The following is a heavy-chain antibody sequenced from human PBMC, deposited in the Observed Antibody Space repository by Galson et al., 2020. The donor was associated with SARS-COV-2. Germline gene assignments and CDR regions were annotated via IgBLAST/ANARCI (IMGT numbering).Heavy chain of an antibody. CDR2: IYTSGST. J-gene: IGHJ5*02. CDR3: ARAQSEDDILTDNWFDP. V-gene: IGHV4-4*07. Sequence: SETLSLTCTVSGGSIISYYWSWIRQPAGKGLEWIGRIYTSGSTNYNPSLKSRVTMSVDTSKNQFSLKLSSVTAADTAVYYCARAQSEDDILTDNWFDPWGQGTLVTVSS. CDR1: GGSIISYY. D-gene: IGHD3-9*01.